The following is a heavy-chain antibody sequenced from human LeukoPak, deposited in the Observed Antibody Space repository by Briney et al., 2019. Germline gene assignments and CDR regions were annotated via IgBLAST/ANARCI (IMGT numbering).Heavy chain of an antibody. J-gene: IGHJ3*02. CDR1: GFTFSSYS. CDR3: ARAISDYDASDI. Sequence: GGSLRLSCAASGFTFSSYSMSWVRQAPGKGLELVSSISSSSNFIYYAGSVKGRFTISRDNAKNSLYLQMNSLRAEDTAVYYCARAISDYDASDIWGQGTMVTVSS. D-gene: IGHD4-17*01. CDR2: ISSSSNFI. V-gene: IGHV3-21*01.